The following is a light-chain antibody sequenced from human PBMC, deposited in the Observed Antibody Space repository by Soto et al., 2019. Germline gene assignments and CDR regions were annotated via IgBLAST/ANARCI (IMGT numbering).Light chain of an antibody. J-gene: IGLJ1*01. CDR1: SSDVGFYKY. Sequence: QSALTQPASVSGSPGQSIAISCTGSSSDVGFYKYVSWYQQHPGKVPKLIIYEVTNRPSGVSNRFSGSKSGNTASLTISGLQAEDEADYHCCSYTTSSTRVFGSGTKLTVL. CDR2: EVT. V-gene: IGLV2-14*01. CDR3: CSYTTSSTRV.